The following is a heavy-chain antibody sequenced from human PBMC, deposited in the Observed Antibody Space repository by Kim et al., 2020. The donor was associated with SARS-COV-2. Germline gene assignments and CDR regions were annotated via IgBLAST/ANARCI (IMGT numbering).Heavy chain of an antibody. J-gene: IGHJ6*02. V-gene: IGHV4-39*01. Sequence: NPARRSRVTISVDTSKNQSSLKLSAVAAADTAVYYCARPSHRLTTEMDVWGQGTTVTVSS. CDR3: ARPSHRLTTEMDV. D-gene: IGHD4-17*01.